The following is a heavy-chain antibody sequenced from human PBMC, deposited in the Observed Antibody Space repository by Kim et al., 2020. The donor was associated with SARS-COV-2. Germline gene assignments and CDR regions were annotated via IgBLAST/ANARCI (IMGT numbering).Heavy chain of an antibody. D-gene: IGHD5-12*01. Sequence: ASVKVSCKASGYTFTSYDINWVRQATGQGLEWMGWMNPNSGNTGYAQKFQGRVTMTRNTSISTAYMELSSLRSEDTAVYYCARVRATIDQNWFDPWGQGTLVTVSS. CDR3: ARVRATIDQNWFDP. CDR1: GYTFTSYD. V-gene: IGHV1-8*01. CDR2: MNPNSGNT. J-gene: IGHJ5*02.